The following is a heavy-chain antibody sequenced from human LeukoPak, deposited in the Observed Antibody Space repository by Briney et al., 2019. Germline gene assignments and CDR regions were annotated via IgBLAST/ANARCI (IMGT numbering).Heavy chain of an antibody. Sequence: PSETLSLTCAVYGWTFSRYYWSWIRQPPGKGLEWIGEINHSGSTNYNPSLKSRVTISVDTSKNQFSLKLSSVTAADTAVYYCARAKHYGSGSYYIPFDYWGQGTLVTVSS. V-gene: IGHV4-34*01. CDR1: GWTFSRYY. CDR3: ARAKHYGSGSYYIPFDY. D-gene: IGHD3-10*01. J-gene: IGHJ4*02. CDR2: INHSGST.